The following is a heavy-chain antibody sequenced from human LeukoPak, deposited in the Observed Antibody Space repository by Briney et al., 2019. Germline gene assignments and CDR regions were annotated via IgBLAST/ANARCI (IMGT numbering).Heavy chain of an antibody. CDR1: GFTCSDYY. CDR3: ARDLTTLYYYYYYYMDV. Sequence: GGSLRLSCAASGFTCSDYYMSWIRQAPGKGLEWVSYISSSGSTIYYADSVKGRFTISRDNAKNSLYLQMNSLRAEDTAVYYCARDLTTLYYYYYYYMDVWGKGTTVTVSS. J-gene: IGHJ6*03. D-gene: IGHD1-1*01. CDR2: ISSSGSTI. V-gene: IGHV3-11*04.